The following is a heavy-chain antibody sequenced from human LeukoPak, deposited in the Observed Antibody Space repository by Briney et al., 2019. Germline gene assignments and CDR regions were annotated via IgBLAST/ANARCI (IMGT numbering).Heavy chain of an antibody. V-gene: IGHV3-23*01. J-gene: IGHJ4*02. D-gene: IGHD4-17*01. CDR3: ARDYADYVGYFFFDY. CDR1: GFTFNNYA. Sequence: GGSLRLSCAASGFTFNNYAMKWVRQAPGKGLEWVSAISGGGETTYYADSAKGRFTISRDNSQNTLYLQMNSLRAEDTAVYYGARDYADYVGYFFFDYWGQGTLVTVSS. CDR2: ISGGGETT.